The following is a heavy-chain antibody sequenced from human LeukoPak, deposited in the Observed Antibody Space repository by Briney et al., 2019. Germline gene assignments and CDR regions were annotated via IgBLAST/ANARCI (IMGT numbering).Heavy chain of an antibody. Sequence: GGSLTLLCSASGLPFKSYRIHWLRQAPAKGVAWVSSISSSSSYIYYADSVKGRFTISRDNAKNSLYLQMNSLRAEDTAVYYCARAEKAAAGTWAFDIWGQGTMVTVSS. V-gene: IGHV3-21*01. CDR2: ISSSSSYI. J-gene: IGHJ3*02. CDR3: ARAEKAAAGTWAFDI. D-gene: IGHD6-13*01. CDR1: GLPFKSYR.